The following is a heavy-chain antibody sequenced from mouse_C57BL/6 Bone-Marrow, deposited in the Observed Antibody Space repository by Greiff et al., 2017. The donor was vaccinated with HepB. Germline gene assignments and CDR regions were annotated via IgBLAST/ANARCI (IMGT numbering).Heavy chain of an antibody. D-gene: IGHD2-4*01. Sequence: VQLKQSGAELARPGASVKLSCKASGYTFTSYGISWVKQRTGQGLEWIGEIYPRSGNTYYNEKFKGKATLTADKSSSTAYMELRSLTSEDSAVYFCARFYYDYDDYWGQGTSVTVSS. J-gene: IGHJ4*01. CDR1: GYTFTSYG. V-gene: IGHV1-81*01. CDR2: IYPRSGNT. CDR3: ARFYYDYDDY.